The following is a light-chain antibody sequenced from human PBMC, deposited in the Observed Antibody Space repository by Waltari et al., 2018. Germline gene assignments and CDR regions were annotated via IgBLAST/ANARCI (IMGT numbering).Light chain of an antibody. V-gene: IGKV3-20*01. Sequence: IVLTQSPGTLSLSPGERATLSCRASQSINTFLAWYQQKPGQAPRLLIYATSSRATGIPDRFSGSGSGTDFSLTISRLEPEDFAVYFCQHYVRLPVTFGQGTKVEIK. CDR1: QSINTF. CDR2: ATS. J-gene: IGKJ1*01. CDR3: QHYVRLPVT.